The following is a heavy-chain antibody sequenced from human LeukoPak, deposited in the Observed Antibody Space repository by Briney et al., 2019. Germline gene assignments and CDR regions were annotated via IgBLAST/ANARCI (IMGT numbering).Heavy chain of an antibody. CDR1: GFTFSIYW. Sequence: GGSLRLSCAASGFTFSIYWMHWVRQAPGKGLVWVSRINSDGSSTSYADSVKGRFTISRDNAKNTLYLQMNSLRAEDTAVYYCARVTAAAGYASDIWGQGTMVTVSS. CDR3: ARVTAAAGYASDI. CDR2: INSDGSST. D-gene: IGHD6-13*01. J-gene: IGHJ3*02. V-gene: IGHV3-74*01.